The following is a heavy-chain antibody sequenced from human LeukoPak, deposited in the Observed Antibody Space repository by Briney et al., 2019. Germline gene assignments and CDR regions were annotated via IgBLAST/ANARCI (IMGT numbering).Heavy chain of an antibody. V-gene: IGHV4-59*01. CDR3: AREAKSSCFDY. CDR1: GGSIRSYY. Sequence: SETLCLTCTVSGGSIRSYYWSWIRQPPGKGLEWIGYIYYSGSTNYNPSLKSRVTISVDTSKNQFSLKLSSVTAADTAVYYCAREAKSSCFDYWGQATLVTVSS. D-gene: IGHD6-13*01. J-gene: IGHJ4*02. CDR2: IYYSGST.